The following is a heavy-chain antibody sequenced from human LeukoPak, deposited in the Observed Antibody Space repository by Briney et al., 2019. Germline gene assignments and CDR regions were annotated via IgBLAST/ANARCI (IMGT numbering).Heavy chain of an antibody. CDR3: ARDVLAAPGTFDY. CDR2: IYPSGST. CDR1: GYSISSGYY. V-gene: IGHV4-38-2*02. Sequence: SETLSLTCTVSGYSISSGYYWGWIRQPAGRGLEWIGRIYPSGSTNYNPSLKSRVTISLDTSKNQFSLKLSSVTAADTAVYYCARDVLAAPGTFDYWGQGALVTVSS. D-gene: IGHD6-13*01. J-gene: IGHJ4*02.